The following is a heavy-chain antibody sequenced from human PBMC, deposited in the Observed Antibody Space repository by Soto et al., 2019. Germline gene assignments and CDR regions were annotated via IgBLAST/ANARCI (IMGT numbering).Heavy chain of an antibody. D-gene: IGHD3-22*01. CDR1: GGSISMSDYY. CDR2: INYRGTS. CDR3: ARLVYDSSGYRPG. V-gene: IGHV4-39*01. Sequence: SETLSLTYSVSGGSISMSDYYWGWIRQPPGEGLEWLGNINYRGTSYHNPSLKSRVTISVDTSKNQFSLKLSSVTAADTAVYYCARLVYDSSGYRPGWGQGTLVTVYS. J-gene: IGHJ4*02.